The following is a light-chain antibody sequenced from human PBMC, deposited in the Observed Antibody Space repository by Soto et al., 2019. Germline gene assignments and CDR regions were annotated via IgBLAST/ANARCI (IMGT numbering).Light chain of an antibody. Sequence: QSVLTQPPSASGSPGQSVTISCTGTSSDIGGYKYVSWYQQHPGKAPKLIIYEVSERPSGVPDRFSGSKSGNTASLTVSGLQAEDEADYYCSSYAGSNNYVFGTGTKVTV. V-gene: IGLV2-8*01. CDR1: SSDIGGYKY. CDR3: SSYAGSNNYV. J-gene: IGLJ1*01. CDR2: EVS.